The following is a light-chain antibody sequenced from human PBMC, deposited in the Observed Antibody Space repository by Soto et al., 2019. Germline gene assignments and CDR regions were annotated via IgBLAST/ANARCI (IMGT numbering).Light chain of an antibody. CDR3: QQYVSPPPYT. J-gene: IGKJ2*01. Sequence: EIVLTQSPGTLSLSPGERATLSCGASQSVDSRYLAWYQQKPGQAPRLLIYGATTRATGIPDRFSGSGSGTDFTLTISRLEPEDFAVYYCQQYVSPPPYTFGQGTKLEIE. CDR2: GAT. CDR1: QSVDSRY. V-gene: IGKV3-20*01.